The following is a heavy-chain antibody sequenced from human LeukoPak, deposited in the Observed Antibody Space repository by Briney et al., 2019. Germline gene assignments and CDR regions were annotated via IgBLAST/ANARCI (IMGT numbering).Heavy chain of an antibody. D-gene: IGHD3-10*01. V-gene: IGHV3-30-3*01. J-gene: IGHJ4*02. CDR1: GFTFSSYA. CDR3: ARDPEYGSGSYYDY. Sequence: PGGSLRLSCAASGFTFSSYAMHWVRQAPGKGLEWVAVISYDGSNKYYADSVKGRFTISRDNSKNTLYLQMNSLRAEDTAVYYCARDPEYGSGSYYDYWGQGTLVTVSS. CDR2: ISYDGSNK.